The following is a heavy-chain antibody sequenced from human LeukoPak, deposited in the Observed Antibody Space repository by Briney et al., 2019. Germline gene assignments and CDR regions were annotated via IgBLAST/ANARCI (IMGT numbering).Heavy chain of an antibody. CDR2: IDYSGNT. Sequence: SETLSLTCAVYGGSLSGLYWNWIRQTPGKGLEWIGEIDYSGNTNYSPSLKSRVTISIDTSKNQFSLTVRSVTAADTAVYYCARGRSIVGAGYWGQGTLVTVSS. V-gene: IGHV4-34*01. CDR3: ARGRSIVGAGY. CDR1: GGSLSGLY. J-gene: IGHJ4*02. D-gene: IGHD1-26*01.